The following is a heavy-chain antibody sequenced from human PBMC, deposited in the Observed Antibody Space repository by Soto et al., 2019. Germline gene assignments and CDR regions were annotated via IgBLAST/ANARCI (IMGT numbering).Heavy chain of an antibody. CDR3: ARDGNYYTSRVLHWYDP. CDR2: INPNSGVT. D-gene: IGHD1-26*01. Sequence: ASVKVSCKTSGYTFSEFHLHWVRQTPGQGLEWMGWINPNSGVTQYAAKFQGRVTMTSDTSTRVAYMELTGLRYDDTAVYYCARDGNYYTSRVLHWYDPWGDVTLFTVSS. CDR1: GYTFSEFH. V-gene: IGHV1-2*02. J-gene: IGHJ5*02.